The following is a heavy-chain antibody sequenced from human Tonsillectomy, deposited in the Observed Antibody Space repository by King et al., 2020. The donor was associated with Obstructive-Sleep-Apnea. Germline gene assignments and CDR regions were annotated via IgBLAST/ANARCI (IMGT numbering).Heavy chain of an antibody. V-gene: IGHV3-30*04. CDR1: EFNLRTYA. Sequence: QLVQSGGGVVKPGRSLRLSCAASEFNLRTYAMHWVRQAPGKGLEWVAVISYDGSNKYYADSVKGRLTISRDNSKNTLSLQMNSLRAEDTAVYYCGGSIGSLNFFDFWGQGTLVTVSS. J-gene: IGHJ4*02. D-gene: IGHD3-10*01. CDR3: GGSIGSLNFFDF. CDR2: ISYDGSNK.